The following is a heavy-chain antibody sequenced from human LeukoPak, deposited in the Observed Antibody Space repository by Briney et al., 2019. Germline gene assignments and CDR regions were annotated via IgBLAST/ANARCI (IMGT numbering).Heavy chain of an antibody. D-gene: IGHD3-16*02. V-gene: IGHV1-2*02. CDR2: INPNSGGT. CDR3: ARLAYYDYAWGSYLDY. Sequence: ASVKVSCKASGGTFTGYYMHWVRQAPGQGLEWMGWINPNSGGTNYAQKFQGRVTMTRDTSISTAYMELSRLRSDDTAVYYCARLAYYDYAWGSYLDYWGQGTLVTVSS. J-gene: IGHJ4*02. CDR1: GGTFTGYY.